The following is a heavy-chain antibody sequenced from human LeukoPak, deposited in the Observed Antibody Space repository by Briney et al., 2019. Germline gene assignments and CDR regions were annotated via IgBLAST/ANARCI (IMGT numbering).Heavy chain of an antibody. D-gene: IGHD5-24*01. Sequence: PGGSLRLSCAASGFSFSGHWMNWVRQPPGKGLEWVANIKADGSEKYYVDSVKGRFTISRDNGKNLVSLQMNSLRDEDTAVYYCARADRDGNKRFLDWGQGTLVTVSS. V-gene: IGHV3-7*04. CDR1: GFSFSGHW. J-gene: IGHJ4*02. CDR3: ARADRDGNKRFLD. CDR2: IKADGSEK.